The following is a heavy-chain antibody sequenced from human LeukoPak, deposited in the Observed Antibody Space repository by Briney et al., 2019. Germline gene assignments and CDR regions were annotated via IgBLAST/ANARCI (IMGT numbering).Heavy chain of an antibody. Sequence: PSETLSLTCAVYSGSFSGYYRSWISQPPGKGLEWIGEINHSGSTNYNPSLKSRVTISVDTSKNQFSLKLSSVTAADTAVYYCARMLVGATYYFDYWGQGTLVTVSS. CDR3: ARMLVGATYYFDY. J-gene: IGHJ4*02. D-gene: IGHD1-26*01. CDR1: SGSFSGYY. V-gene: IGHV4-34*01. CDR2: INHSGST.